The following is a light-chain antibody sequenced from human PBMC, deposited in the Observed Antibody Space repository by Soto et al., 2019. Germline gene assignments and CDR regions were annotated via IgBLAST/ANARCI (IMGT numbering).Light chain of an antibody. Sequence: DVQMPQSPSSLSASVGDRVTITCRASQNIASFLNWYQQRPGTAPTLLIYATSNLESGVPSRFSGRGSATDFTLSIYSLQPEDFATDFCQQTYCMPVTFGQGTKLE. CDR2: ATS. J-gene: IGKJ2*01. CDR3: QQTYCMPVT. V-gene: IGKV1-39*01. CDR1: QNIASF.